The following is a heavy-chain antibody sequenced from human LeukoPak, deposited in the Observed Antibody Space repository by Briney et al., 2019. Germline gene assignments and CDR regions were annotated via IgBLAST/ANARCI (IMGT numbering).Heavy chain of an antibody. CDR1: GFTFGYHW. Sequence: GGSLRLSCAASGFTFGYHWMHWVRQVPGKGPVWVSRIDGGGSSISYADSVKGRFSISRDNGKSNLYLHMNSLRVEDTGVYYCARGPGSSGGAYVGDYWGHGSLVTVSS. V-gene: IGHV3-74*01. J-gene: IGHJ4*01. CDR2: IDGGGSSI. CDR3: ARGPGSSGGAYVGDY. D-gene: IGHD3-22*01.